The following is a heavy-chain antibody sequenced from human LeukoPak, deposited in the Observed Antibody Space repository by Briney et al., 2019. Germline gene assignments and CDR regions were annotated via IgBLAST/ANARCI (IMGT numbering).Heavy chain of an antibody. D-gene: IGHD3-10*01. CDR3: ARVGSYFRFDY. CDR1: GFTFGDYS. CDR2: IRSKTYGGTT. V-gene: IGHV3-49*04. J-gene: IGHJ4*02. Sequence: GGSLRLSCTASGFTFGDYSMTWVRQAPGKGLQWVGFIRSKTYGGTTEYAASVKGRFTISRDNSKNTLYLQMNSLRAEDTAVYYCARVGSYFRFDYWGQGTLVTVSS.